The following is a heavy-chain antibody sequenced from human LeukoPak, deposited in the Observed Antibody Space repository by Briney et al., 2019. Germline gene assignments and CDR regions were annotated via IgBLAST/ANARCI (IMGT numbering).Heavy chain of an antibody. CDR3: ARGDLGYCSGGSCNLYYFDY. J-gene: IGHJ4*02. D-gene: IGHD2-15*01. CDR2: IYYSGST. V-gene: IGHV4-59*12. CDR1: GGSISSYY. Sequence: PSETLSLTCTVSGGSISSYYWSWIRQPPGKGLEWIGYIYYSGSTNYNPSLKSRVTISVDTSKNQFSLKLSSVTAADTAFYYCARGDLGYCSGGSCNLYYFDYWGQGTLVTVSS.